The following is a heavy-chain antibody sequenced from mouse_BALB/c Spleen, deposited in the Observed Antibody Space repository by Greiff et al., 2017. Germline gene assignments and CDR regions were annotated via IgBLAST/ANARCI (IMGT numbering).Heavy chain of an antibody. CDR2: IDPSDSYT. Sequence: VKLMESEAELVKPGASVKLSCKASGYTFTSYWMHWVKQRPGQGLEWIGEIDPSDSYTNYNQKFKGKATLTVDKSSSTAYMQLSSLTSEDSAVYYCARSLFTTVVPYFDYWGQGTTLTVSS. CDR3: ARSLFTTVVPYFDY. V-gene: IGHV1-69*02. CDR1: GYTFTSYW. J-gene: IGHJ2*01. D-gene: IGHD1-1*01.